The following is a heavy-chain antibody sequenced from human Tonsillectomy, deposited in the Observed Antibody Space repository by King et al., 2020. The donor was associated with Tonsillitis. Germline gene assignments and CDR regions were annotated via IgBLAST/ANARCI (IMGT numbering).Heavy chain of an antibody. J-gene: IGHJ6*02. CDR3: AKDGPMDV. V-gene: IGHV3-30*02. Sequence: VQLVESGGGVVQPGGSVRLSCAASGFTFSSYGMHWVRQAPGKGLEWVAFIRFDGSNKYYTNSLKGRFTISRDNSKNTLFLQMDSLTAEDTAVYYCAKDGPMDVWGQGNTVTVSS. CDR2: IRFDGSNK. CDR1: GFTFSSYG.